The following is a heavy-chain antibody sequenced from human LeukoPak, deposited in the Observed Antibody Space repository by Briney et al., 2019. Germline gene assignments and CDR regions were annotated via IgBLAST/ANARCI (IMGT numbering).Heavy chain of an antibody. CDR3: AKDGEPLTYYYYYYMDV. Sequence: PGGSLRLSCAASGFTFSSYGMHWVRQAPGKGLEWVAFIRYDGSNKYYADSVKGRFTISRDNSKNTLYLQMNSLRAEDTAVYYCAKDGEPLTYYYYYYMDVWGKGTTVTVSS. V-gene: IGHV3-30*02. J-gene: IGHJ6*03. CDR1: GFTFSSYG. D-gene: IGHD1-14*01. CDR2: IRYDGSNK.